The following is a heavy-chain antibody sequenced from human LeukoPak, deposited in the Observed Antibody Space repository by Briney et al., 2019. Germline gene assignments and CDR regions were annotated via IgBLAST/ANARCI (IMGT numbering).Heavy chain of an antibody. J-gene: IGHJ5*02. CDR3: ARAIAVAGTRIIRFDP. CDR2: IYNSGST. D-gene: IGHD6-19*01. V-gene: IGHV4-59*01. CDR1: GGSISSYY. Sequence: PSETLSLTCTVSGGSISSYYWSWIRQPPGKGLEWIGYIYNSGSTNYNPSLKSRVTISVDTSKNQFSLKLSSVTAADTAVYYCARAIAVAGTRIIRFDPWGQGTLVTVSS.